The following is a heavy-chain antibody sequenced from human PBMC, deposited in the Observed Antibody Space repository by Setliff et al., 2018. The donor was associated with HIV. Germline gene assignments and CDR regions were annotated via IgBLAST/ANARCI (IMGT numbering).Heavy chain of an antibody. Sequence: LSLTCAVYGGSFSDYYWSWIRQPPRKRLEWIGELNDSGSTNYNPSLKSRVTISVDTSKNQFSLRLTSVTAADTAVYYCARGTKFVWGRWFDPWGQGTLVTVS. CDR1: GGSFSDYY. D-gene: IGHD3-16*01. CDR2: LNDSGST. CDR3: ARGTKFVWGRWFDP. V-gene: IGHV4-34*01. J-gene: IGHJ5*02.